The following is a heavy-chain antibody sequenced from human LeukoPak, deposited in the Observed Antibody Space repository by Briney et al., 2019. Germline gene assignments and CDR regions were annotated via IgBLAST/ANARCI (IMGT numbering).Heavy chain of an antibody. CDR3: ARWDYDFWSGYLDY. CDR1: GFTFSSYA. Sequence: GGSLRLSCAASGFTFSSYAMNWVRQAPGKGLEWVSSITSSSSYIFHADSLKGRFTISRDNAKNTLYLQMNSLRAEDTAVYYCARWDYDFWSGYLDYWGQGTLVTVSS. J-gene: IGHJ4*02. CDR2: ITSSSSYI. D-gene: IGHD3-3*01. V-gene: IGHV3-21*01.